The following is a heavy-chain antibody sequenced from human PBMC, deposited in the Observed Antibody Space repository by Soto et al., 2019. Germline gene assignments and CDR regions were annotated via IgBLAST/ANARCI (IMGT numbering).Heavy chain of an antibody. CDR3: AREASVAAQLGYYYGMDV. Sequence: GGSLRLSCAASGFTFSSYVMHWVRQAPGKGLEWVAVIWYDGSNKYYADSVKGRFTISRDNSKNTLYLQMNSLRAEDTAVYYCAREASVAAQLGYYYGMDVWGQGTTVTVSS. V-gene: IGHV3-33*01. CDR1: GFTFSSYV. J-gene: IGHJ6*02. CDR2: IWYDGSNK. D-gene: IGHD6-6*01.